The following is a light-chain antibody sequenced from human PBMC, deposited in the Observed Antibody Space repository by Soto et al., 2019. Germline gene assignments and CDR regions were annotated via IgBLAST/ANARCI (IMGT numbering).Light chain of an antibody. Sequence: DIQMTQSPSSLSASVGDRVTITCRASQSISNYLTWYQHKPGQAPELLIYAASSLQSGVPSRFSGSGSGTDFALTISSLQPEDFATYYCQQTYSSPHTFGQGTKLEIK. CDR3: QQTYSSPHT. CDR2: AAS. CDR1: QSISNY. V-gene: IGKV1-39*01. J-gene: IGKJ2*01.